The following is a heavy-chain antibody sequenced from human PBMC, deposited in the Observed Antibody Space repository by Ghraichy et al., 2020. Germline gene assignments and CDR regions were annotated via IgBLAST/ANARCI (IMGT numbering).Heavy chain of an antibody. D-gene: IGHD3-9*01. Sequence: SETLSLTCTVSGGSISSYYWSWIRQPPGKGLEWIGYIYYSGSTHYNPSLKSRVTISVDTSKNQFSLKLSSVTAADTAVYYCARGNDILTGSPNWFDPWGPGTLVTFS. CDR1: GGSISSYY. CDR2: IYYSGST. CDR3: ARGNDILTGSPNWFDP. J-gene: IGHJ5*02. V-gene: IGHV4-59*01.